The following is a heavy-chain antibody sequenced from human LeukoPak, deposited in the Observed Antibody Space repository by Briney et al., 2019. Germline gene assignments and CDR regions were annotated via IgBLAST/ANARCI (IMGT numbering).Heavy chain of an antibody. J-gene: IGHJ6*03. Sequence: GGSLRLSCVVSGFGFSDSYMTWIRQTPGKGLEWLAYISGSGSDMYYADSVKGRFTISRDNAKNSLYLQMNSLRAEDTAVYYCARDPYSGSYFPDLYYYYMDVWGKGTTVTISS. D-gene: IGHD1-26*01. CDR1: GFGFSDSY. CDR2: ISGSGSDM. V-gene: IGHV3-11*04. CDR3: ARDPYSGSYFPDLYYYYMDV.